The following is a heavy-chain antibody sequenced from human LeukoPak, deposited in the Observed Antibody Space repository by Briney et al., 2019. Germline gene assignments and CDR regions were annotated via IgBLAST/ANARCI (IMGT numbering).Heavy chain of an antibody. D-gene: IGHD3-10*01. CDR1: GGSFSGYF. CDR3: ARGVGFVKIDY. Sequence: SETLSLTCAVYGGSFSGYFWSWIRQPQGKGLEWIGEINHSGITNYNPSLKSRVTISVDTSKNLFSLKLSSVTAADTDVYYCARGVGFVKIDYWGQGTLVTVSS. V-gene: IGHV4-34*01. J-gene: IGHJ4*02. CDR2: INHSGIT.